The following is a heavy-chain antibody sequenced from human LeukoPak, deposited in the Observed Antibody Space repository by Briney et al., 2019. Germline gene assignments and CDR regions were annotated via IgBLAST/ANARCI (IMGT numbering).Heavy chain of an antibody. D-gene: IGHD2-15*01. CDR1: GITLRNAW. Sequence: PGGSLRLSCVASGITLRNAWLSWVRQAPGKGLEWVSAMSSSDDGRYYAASVRGRFTISRDTSRSTLYLQMNSLRAEDAAVYYCAKAPVTSCRGAFCYPFDYWGQGTLVTVSS. V-gene: IGHV3-23*01. J-gene: IGHJ4*02. CDR2: MSSSDDGR. CDR3: AKAPVTSCRGAFCYPFDY.